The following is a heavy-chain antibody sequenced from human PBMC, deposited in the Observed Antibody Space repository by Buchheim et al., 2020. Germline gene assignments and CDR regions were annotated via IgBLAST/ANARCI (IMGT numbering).Heavy chain of an antibody. V-gene: IGHV4-39*01. CDR2: IYYSGST. CDR3: ARHVPYYDFWSGYKYYYYYMDV. D-gene: IGHD3-3*01. CDR1: GGSISSSSYY. J-gene: IGHJ6*03. Sequence: QLQLQESGPGLVKPSETLSLTCTVSGGSISSSSYYWGWIRQPPGKGLEWIGSIYYSGSTYYNPSLKSRVTISVDTSKNQFSLKLSSVTAADTAVYYCARHVPYYDFWSGYKYYYYYMDVWGKGTT.